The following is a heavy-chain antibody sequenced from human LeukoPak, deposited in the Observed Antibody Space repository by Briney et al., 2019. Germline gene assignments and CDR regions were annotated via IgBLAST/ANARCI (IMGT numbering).Heavy chain of an antibody. CDR2: ISGSGGST. Sequence: GGSLRLSCAASGFTFSSYAMSWVRQAPGKGLEWVSAISGSGGSTYHADSVKGRFTISRDNSKNTLYLQMNSLRAEDTAVYYCAKDYPKYCSSTSCYREFDYWGQGTLVTVSS. V-gene: IGHV3-23*01. CDR1: GFTFSSYA. CDR3: AKDYPKYCSSTSCYREFDY. D-gene: IGHD2-2*02. J-gene: IGHJ4*02.